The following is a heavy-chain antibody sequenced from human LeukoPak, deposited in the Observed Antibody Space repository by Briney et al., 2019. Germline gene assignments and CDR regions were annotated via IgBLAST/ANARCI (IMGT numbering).Heavy chain of an antibody. CDR3: TGYSAGWSSGGGY. V-gene: IGHV4-39*01. J-gene: IGHJ4*02. CDR2: IYYSGTT. Sequence: PSETLSLTWTVSGGSISSLTYYWGWIRQHPGKGLEWIASIYYSGTTYYSPSLKSRVAISVNRSNNQFSLRLSSVTAADTAVYFCTGYSAGWSSGGGYWGQGTVVTVSS. CDR1: GGSISSLTYY. D-gene: IGHD6-19*01.